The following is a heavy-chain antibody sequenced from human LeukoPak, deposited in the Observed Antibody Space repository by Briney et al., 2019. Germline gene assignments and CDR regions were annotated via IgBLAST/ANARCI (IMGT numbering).Heavy chain of an antibody. Sequence: PSETLSLTCAVSGGSISSSNWWSWVRQPPGKGLEWIGEIYHSGSTNYNPSLKSRVTISVDKSKNQFSLKLSSVTAADTAVYYCARAPRYYGSGMRINWFDPWGQGTLVTVSS. D-gene: IGHD3-10*01. CDR1: GGSISSSNW. CDR2: IYHSGST. V-gene: IGHV4-4*02. CDR3: ARAPRYYGSGMRINWFDP. J-gene: IGHJ5*02.